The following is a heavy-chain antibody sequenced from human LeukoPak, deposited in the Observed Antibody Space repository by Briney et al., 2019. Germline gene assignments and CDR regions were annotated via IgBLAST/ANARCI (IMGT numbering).Heavy chain of an antibody. CDR3: ARHPAGGTYYYYYYMDV. D-gene: IGHD3-10*01. Sequence: ASVKVSCKASGGSFTDYVMSWARQAPGQGLEWMGGIIPLFETAKYEQKFQGRVTITTDESTTTAYMELSSLTSEDTAVYYCARHPAGGTYYYYYYMDVWGKGTAVTVSS. J-gene: IGHJ6*03. V-gene: IGHV1-69*05. CDR1: GGSFTDYV. CDR2: IIPLFETA.